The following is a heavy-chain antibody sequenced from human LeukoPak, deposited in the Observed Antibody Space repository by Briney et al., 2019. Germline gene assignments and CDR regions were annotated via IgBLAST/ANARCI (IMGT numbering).Heavy chain of an antibody. J-gene: IGHJ4*02. CDR3: ATHVATARITYFDY. V-gene: IGHV3-23*01. D-gene: IGHD5-12*01. CDR2: ISGSGGST. Sequence: PGGSLRLSCAASGFTFSSYAMSWVRQAPGKGLEWVSAISGSGGSTYYADSVKGRFTISRDNSKNTLYLQMNSLKAEDTAVYYCATHVATARITYFDYWGQGTLVTVSS. CDR1: GFTFSSYA.